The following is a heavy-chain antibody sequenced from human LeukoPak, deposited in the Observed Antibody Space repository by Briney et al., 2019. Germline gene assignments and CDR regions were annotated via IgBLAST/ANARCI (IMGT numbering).Heavy chain of an antibody. V-gene: IGHV3-23*01. CDR2: ISGNSGST. D-gene: IGHD3-3*01. Sequence: GGSLRLSCAASGFTFNNYAMSWVRQVPGKGLEWVSAISGNSGSTYYADSVKGRFTISRDNSKNTLYLQMNSLRAEDTAVYYCARDFSSTDFWSGYYTGMGYWGQGTLVTVSS. CDR1: GFTFNNYA. CDR3: ARDFSSTDFWSGYYTGMGY. J-gene: IGHJ4*02.